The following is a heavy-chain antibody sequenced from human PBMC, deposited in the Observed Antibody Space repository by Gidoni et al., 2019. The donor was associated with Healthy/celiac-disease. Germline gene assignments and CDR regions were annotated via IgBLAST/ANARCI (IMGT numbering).Heavy chain of an antibody. Sequence: QVQLVESGGGVVQPGMSLRLSCAASGFTFSSYAMHWVRQVPGKGLEWVAVISYDGSNKYYADSVKGRFTISRDNSKNTLYLQMNSLRAEDTAVYYCAREGYGDHEYFQHWGQGTLVTVSS. CDR2: ISYDGSNK. CDR1: GFTFSSYA. CDR3: AREGYGDHEYFQH. V-gene: IGHV3-30-3*01. D-gene: IGHD4-17*01. J-gene: IGHJ1*01.